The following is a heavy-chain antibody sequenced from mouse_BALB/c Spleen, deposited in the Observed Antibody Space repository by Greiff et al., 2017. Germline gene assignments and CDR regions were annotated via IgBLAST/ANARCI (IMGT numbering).Heavy chain of an antibody. J-gene: IGHJ2*01. D-gene: IGHD2-14*01. CDR1: GFTFSSYA. V-gene: IGHV5-6-5*01. CDR2: ISSGGST. Sequence: DVMLVESGGGLVKPGGSLKLSCAASGFTFSSYAMSWVRQTPEKRLEWVASISSGGSTYYPDSVKGRFTISRDNARNILYLQMSSLRSEDTAMYYCARDRYDGGAVDYWGQGTTLTVSS. CDR3: ARDRYDGGAVDY.